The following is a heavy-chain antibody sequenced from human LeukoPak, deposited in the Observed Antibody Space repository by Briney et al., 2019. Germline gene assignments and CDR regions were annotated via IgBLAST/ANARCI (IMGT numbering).Heavy chain of an antibody. V-gene: IGHV4-4*07. Sequence: PSETLSLTCTVSGGSISSYYWSWIRQPPGKGLEWIGRIYTSGSTNYNPSLKSRVTMSVDTSKNQFSLKLSSVTAADTAVYYCARERDIVVVPAVDYWGQGTLVTVSS. D-gene: IGHD2-2*01. CDR2: IYTSGST. CDR3: ARERDIVVVPAVDY. CDR1: GGSISSYY. J-gene: IGHJ4*02.